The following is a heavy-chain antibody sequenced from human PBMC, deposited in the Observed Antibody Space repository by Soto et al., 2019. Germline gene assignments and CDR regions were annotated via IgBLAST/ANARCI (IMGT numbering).Heavy chain of an antibody. CDR1: GGSISSYY. CDR3: ERARQYSDCELDP. V-gene: IGHV4-59*01. D-gene: IGHD2-21*01. J-gene: IGHJ5*02. Sequence: PSETLSLTCTVSGGSISSYYWSWIRQPPGKGLEWIGYIYYSGSTNYNPSLKSRVTISVDTSKNQFSLKLSSVTAADTAVYYCERARQYSDCELDPWGQGTLVTVSS. CDR2: IYYSGST.